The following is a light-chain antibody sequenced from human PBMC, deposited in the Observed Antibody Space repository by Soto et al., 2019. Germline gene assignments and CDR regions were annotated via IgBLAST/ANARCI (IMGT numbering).Light chain of an antibody. V-gene: IGKV1-33*01. CDR1: HDISKY. CDR2: DAS. Sequence: IQMTHSPSSLSASVGDRVTITCHASHDISKYLNWYQQKPGKAPKLLIYDASNLETGVPSRFSGSGSGTAFTFTISSLQPEDVATYYCQQYDSLPTLFTFGPGTKVDIK. J-gene: IGKJ3*01. CDR3: QQYDSLPTLFT.